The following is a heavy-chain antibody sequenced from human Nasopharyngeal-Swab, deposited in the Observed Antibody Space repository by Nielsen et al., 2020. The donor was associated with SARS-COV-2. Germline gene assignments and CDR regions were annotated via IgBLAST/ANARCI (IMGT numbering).Heavy chain of an antibody. J-gene: IGHJ6*02. Sequence: SETLSLTCNVSGGSINSDYWSWIRQPAGEGLEWIGRIYSSGSTNYNPSLKSRVTMSVDKSNNQVSLKLSSVTAADTAVYYCARDKRPTSMDLWGQGTTVTVSS. D-gene: IGHD1-1*01. CDR1: GGSINSDY. CDR2: IYSSGST. CDR3: ARDKRPTSMDL. V-gene: IGHV4-4*07.